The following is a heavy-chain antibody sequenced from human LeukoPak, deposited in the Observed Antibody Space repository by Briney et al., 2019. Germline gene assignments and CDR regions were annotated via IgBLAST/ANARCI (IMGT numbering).Heavy chain of an antibody. CDR3: ARVGYSSSWYSGGYYYYMDV. CDR1: GYTLTELS. D-gene: IGHD6-13*01. CDR2: FDPEDGET. J-gene: IGHJ6*03. Sequence: ASVKVSCKVSGYTLTELSMHWVRQAPGKGLEWMGGFDPEDGETIYAQKFQGRVTMTEDTSTDTAYMELSSLRSGDTAVYYCARVGYSSSWYSGGYYYYMDVWGKGTTVTISS. V-gene: IGHV1-24*01.